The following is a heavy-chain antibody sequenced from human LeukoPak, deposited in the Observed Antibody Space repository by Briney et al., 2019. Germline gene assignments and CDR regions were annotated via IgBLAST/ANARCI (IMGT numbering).Heavy chain of an antibody. Sequence: GGSLRLSCTASGFTFGDYAMSWFRQAPGKGLEWVGFIRSKAYGGTTEYAASVKGRFTISRDDSKSIAYLQMNSLKTEDTAVYYCTRICSYYDSSGYCPGSHWGQGTLVTVSP. D-gene: IGHD3-22*01. CDR2: IRSKAYGGTT. V-gene: IGHV3-49*03. CDR3: TRICSYYDSSGYCPGSH. J-gene: IGHJ4*02. CDR1: GFTFGDYA.